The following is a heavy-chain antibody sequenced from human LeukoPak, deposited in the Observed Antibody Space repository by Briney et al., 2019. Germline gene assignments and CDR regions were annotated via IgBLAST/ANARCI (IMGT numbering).Heavy chain of an antibody. CDR1: GGSFSGYY. Sequence: SETLSLTCVVYGGSFSGYYWSWIRQPPGKGLEWIGEINHSGSTNCNPSLKSRVSISVDTSKNQFSLKLSSVTAADTAVYYCARDLGIVVGDGMDVWGQGTTVTVSS. V-gene: IGHV4-34*01. CDR2: INHSGST. J-gene: IGHJ6*02. D-gene: IGHD2-21*01. CDR3: ARDLGIVVGDGMDV.